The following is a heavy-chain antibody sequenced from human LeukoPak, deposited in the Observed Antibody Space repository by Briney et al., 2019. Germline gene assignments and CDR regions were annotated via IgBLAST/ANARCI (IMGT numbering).Heavy chain of an antibody. CDR3: ARGPTDSGSYGPYFDY. CDR1: GFTFSSYA. Sequence: GGSLRLSCAASGFTFSSYAMSWVRQAPGKGLEWVSAISGSGSTIYYADSVKGRFTISRDNAKNSLYLQMNSLRAEDTAVYYCARGPTDSGSYGPYFDYWGQGTLVTVSS. D-gene: IGHD1-26*01. V-gene: IGHV3-23*01. J-gene: IGHJ4*02. CDR2: ISGSGSTI.